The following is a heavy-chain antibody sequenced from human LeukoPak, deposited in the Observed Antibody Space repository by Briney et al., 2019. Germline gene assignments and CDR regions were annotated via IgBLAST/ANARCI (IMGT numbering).Heavy chain of an antibody. V-gene: IGHV1-18*01. CDR3: AISVKRSETYFAFDI. Sequence: EASVKVSCKAAGDTFTSYGFSWVRQAPGQGLEWMGWINAYNGDTNHAQKLQGRLTITTDTSTSTAYMERGSLGSDDTAVYYCAISVKRSETYFAFDIWGRGTLVTVSS. CDR1: GDTFTSYG. CDR2: INAYNGDT. D-gene: IGHD1-26*01. J-gene: IGHJ3*02.